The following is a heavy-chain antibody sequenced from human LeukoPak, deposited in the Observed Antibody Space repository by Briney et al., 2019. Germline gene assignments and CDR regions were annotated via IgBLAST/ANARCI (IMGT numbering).Heavy chain of an antibody. D-gene: IGHD2-15*01. Sequence: SETLSLTCAVYGGSFSGYYWSWLRQPPGKGLEWIGEINHSGSTNYYPSLTSRVTISVDTSKNQFSLKLSSVTAADTAVYYCARYEVATEPPANWFDPGGQGTLVTVSS. CDR1: GGSFSGYY. J-gene: IGHJ5*02. V-gene: IGHV4-34*01. CDR3: ARYEVATEPPANWFDP. CDR2: INHSGST.